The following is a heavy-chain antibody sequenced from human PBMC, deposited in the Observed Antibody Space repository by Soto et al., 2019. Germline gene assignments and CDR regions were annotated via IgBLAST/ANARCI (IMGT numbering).Heavy chain of an antibody. CDR3: AKDTSSWEF. D-gene: IGHD6-13*01. Sequence: VQLLESGGGLVQPGGSLRLSCAASGFTFSNFGMNWVRQAPGKGLEWVAGISFNGGGTYYADSVKGRFTISRDNSKNTLYLQLNSLRADDTAVYYCAKDTSSWEFWGQGTLVTVSS. J-gene: IGHJ4*02. V-gene: IGHV3-23*01. CDR1: GFTFSNFG. CDR2: ISFNGGGT.